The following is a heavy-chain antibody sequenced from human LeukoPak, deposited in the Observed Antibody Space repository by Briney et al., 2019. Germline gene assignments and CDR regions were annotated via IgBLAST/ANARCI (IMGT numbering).Heavy chain of an antibody. CDR3: ARGRRIQLWSRPDYYMDV. CDR2: INHSGST. CDR1: GGSFSGYY. V-gene: IGHV4-34*01. J-gene: IGHJ6*03. Sequence: PSETLSLTCAVYGGSFSGYYWSWIRQPPGKGLEWIGEINHSGSTNYNPSLKSRVTISVDTSKNQFSLKLSSVTAADTAVYYCARGRRIQLWSRPDYYMDVWGKGTTVTVYS. D-gene: IGHD5-18*01.